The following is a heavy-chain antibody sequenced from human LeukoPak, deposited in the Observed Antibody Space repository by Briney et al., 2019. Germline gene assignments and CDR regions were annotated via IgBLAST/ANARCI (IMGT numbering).Heavy chain of an antibody. CDR2: VSASGYT. Sequence: SETLSLTCTVSASISSGDYYWNWIRQPAGKGLERIGRVSASGYTNYNPSLRSRITISVDTSKNQFSLELTSVTAADTAVYYCAKISGYSTSWTPDYWGQGTLVTVSS. D-gene: IGHD6-13*01. CDR3: AKISGYSTSWTPDY. CDR1: ASISSGDYY. V-gene: IGHV4-61*02. J-gene: IGHJ4*02.